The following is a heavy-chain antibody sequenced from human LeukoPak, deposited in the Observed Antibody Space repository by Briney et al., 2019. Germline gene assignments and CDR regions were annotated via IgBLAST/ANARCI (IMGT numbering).Heavy chain of an antibody. CDR2: INPNSGGT. CDR3: ARDDSSGYHIDY. J-gene: IGHJ4*02. V-gene: IGHV1-2*06. Sequence: ASVKVCCKASGYTFTGYYMHWVRQAPGQGLEWMGRINPNSGGTNYAQKFQGRVTMTRDTSISTAYMELSRLRSDDTAVYYCARDDSSGYHIDYWGQGTLVTLSS. CDR1: GYTFTGYY. D-gene: IGHD3-22*01.